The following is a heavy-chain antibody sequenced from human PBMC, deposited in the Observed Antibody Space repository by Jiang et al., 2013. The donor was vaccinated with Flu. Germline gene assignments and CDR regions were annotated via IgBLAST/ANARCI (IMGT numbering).Heavy chain of an antibody. Sequence: WSWIRQPPGQGLEYIGSISYNGNTNYNPSLKSRVTMSVDTSKNQFSLKLSSVTAADTAVYYCARGNWNYGNHQFDYWGQGTLVTVFS. V-gene: IGHV4-59*01. CDR3: ARGNWNYGNHQFDY. D-gene: IGHD1-7*01. J-gene: IGHJ4*02. CDR2: ISYNGNT.